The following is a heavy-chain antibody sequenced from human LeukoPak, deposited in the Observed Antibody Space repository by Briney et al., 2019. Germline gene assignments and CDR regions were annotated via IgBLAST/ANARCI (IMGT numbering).Heavy chain of an antibody. Sequence: PSETLSLTCAVYGGSFSGYYWSWIRQPPGKGLEWIGEINHSGSTNYNPSLKSRVTISVDTSKNQFSLKLSSVTAADTAVYYCAGDSAYYYDSSGYSYYYYGMDVWGQGTTVTVSS. D-gene: IGHD3-22*01. V-gene: IGHV4-34*01. J-gene: IGHJ6*02. CDR2: INHSGST. CDR1: GGSFSGYY. CDR3: AGDSAYYYDSSGYSYYYYGMDV.